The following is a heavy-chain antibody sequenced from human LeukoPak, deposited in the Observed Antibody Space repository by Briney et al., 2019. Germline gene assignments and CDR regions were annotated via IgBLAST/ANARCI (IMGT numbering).Heavy chain of an antibody. CDR3: ARGGRYGVYGIDY. Sequence: PSETLSLTCAVYGGSFSGYYWSWIRQPPGKGLEWIGEINHSGSTNYNPSLKSRVTISVDTSKNQFSLKLSSVTAADTAVYYCARGGRYGVYGIDYWGQGTLVTVSS. D-gene: IGHD4-17*01. J-gene: IGHJ4*02. CDR2: INHSGST. V-gene: IGHV4-34*01. CDR1: GGSFSGYY.